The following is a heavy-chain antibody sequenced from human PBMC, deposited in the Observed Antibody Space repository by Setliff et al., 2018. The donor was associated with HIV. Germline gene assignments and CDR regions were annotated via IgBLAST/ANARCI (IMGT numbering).Heavy chain of an antibody. J-gene: IGHJ5*02. CDR3: ARGIVTLGGTLNWFDP. Sequence: SETLSLTCTVSGGSISSHYWSWIRQPPGKGLEWIGSIYYSGSTNYNPFLKSRVTISVDTSKNQFSLKLSSVTAADTAVYYCARGIVTLGGTLNWFDPWGQGTLVTVSS. CDR2: IYYSGST. CDR1: GGSISSHY. D-gene: IGHD2-21*02. V-gene: IGHV4-59*11.